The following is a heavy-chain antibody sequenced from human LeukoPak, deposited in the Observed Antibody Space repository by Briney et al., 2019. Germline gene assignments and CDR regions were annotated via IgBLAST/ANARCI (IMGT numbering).Heavy chain of an antibody. Sequence: ASVKVSCKASGYSFTSYYMHWVRQAPGQGLEWMGVINPSGSSADYAQKFQGRLTMTRDMFTSTDYMELTSLTSDDTAVYYCARDNSVGETAWWFDPWGQGTLVTVSS. CDR2: INPSGSSA. CDR3: ARDNSVGETAWWFDP. CDR1: GYSFTSYY. J-gene: IGHJ5*02. D-gene: IGHD1-26*01. V-gene: IGHV1-46*01.